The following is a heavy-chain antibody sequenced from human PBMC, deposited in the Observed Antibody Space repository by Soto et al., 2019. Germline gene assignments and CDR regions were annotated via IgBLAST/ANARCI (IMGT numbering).Heavy chain of an antibody. V-gene: IGHV3-7*03. D-gene: IGHD2-15*01. J-gene: IGHJ4*02. CDR1: GLTFSSNW. CDR3: ARDLGYCSGGTCYSVLDS. Sequence: GGSLRLSCAASGLTFSSNWMNWVRQAPGKGLEWVANIKQDGSEKYYVDSVKGRFTISRDNAKNSLLLQMNSLRVEDTAVYYCARDLGYCSGGTCYSVLDSWGQGALVTVSS. CDR2: IKQDGSEK.